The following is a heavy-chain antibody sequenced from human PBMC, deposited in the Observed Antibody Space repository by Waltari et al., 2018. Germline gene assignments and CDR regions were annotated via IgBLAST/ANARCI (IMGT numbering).Heavy chain of an antibody. D-gene: IGHD5-12*01. CDR1: GGSISSGSYY. CDR3: ARGLMGYDSAFDY. V-gene: IGHV4-61*02. J-gene: IGHJ4*02. CDR2: IYTSGST. Sequence: QVQLQESGPGLVKPSQTLSLTCTVSGGSISSGSYYWSWIRQPAGKGLEWIGGIYTSGSTTYNPPLTSRVTISVDTSKNQFSLKLSSVTAADTAVYYCARGLMGYDSAFDYWGQGTLVTVSS.